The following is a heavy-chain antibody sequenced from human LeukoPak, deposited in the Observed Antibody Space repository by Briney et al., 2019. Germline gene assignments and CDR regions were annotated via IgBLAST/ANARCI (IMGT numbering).Heavy chain of an antibody. J-gene: IGHJ5*02. CDR2: IHYSGST. Sequence: SETLSLTCTASGGSISSHYWSWIRQPPGKGLEWIGYIHYSGSTNYNPSLKSRVTISVDTSKNQFSLKLSSVTAADTAVYYCARGQYDFWSGYYNWFDPWGQGTLVTVSS. CDR1: GGSISSHY. D-gene: IGHD3-3*01. V-gene: IGHV4-59*11. CDR3: ARGQYDFWSGYYNWFDP.